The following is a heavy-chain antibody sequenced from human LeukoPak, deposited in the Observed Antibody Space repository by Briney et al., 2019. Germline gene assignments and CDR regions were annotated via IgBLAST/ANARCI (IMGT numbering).Heavy chain of an antibody. CDR2: IYSGGST. V-gene: IGHV3-66*01. CDR1: GFTVSSNY. J-gene: IGHJ6*03. D-gene: IGHD6-13*01. Sequence: GGSLRLSCAASGFTVSSNYMSWVRQAPGKGVEWVSIIYSGGSTYYADSVKGRFTISRDNSKNTLYLQMNSLRAEDTAVYYCARDRTGQQLISRKQYYYMDVWGKGTTVTISS. CDR3: ARDRTGQQLISRKQYYYMDV.